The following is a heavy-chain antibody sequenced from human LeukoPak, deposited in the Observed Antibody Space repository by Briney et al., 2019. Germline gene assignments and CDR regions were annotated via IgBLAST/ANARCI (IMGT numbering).Heavy chain of an antibody. CDR3: ARAGVDTAMATSG. Sequence: PGGSLRLSCAASGFTFSSYSMNWVRQAPGKGLEWVSSISSSSSCIYYADSVKGRFTISRDNAKNSLYLQMNSLRAEDTAVYYCARAGVDTAMATSGWGQGTLVTVSS. V-gene: IGHV3-21*01. D-gene: IGHD5-18*01. CDR1: GFTFSSYS. J-gene: IGHJ4*02. CDR2: ISSSSSCI.